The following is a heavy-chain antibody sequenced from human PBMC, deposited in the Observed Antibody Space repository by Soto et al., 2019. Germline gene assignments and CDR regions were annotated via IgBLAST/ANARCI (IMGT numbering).Heavy chain of an antibody. J-gene: IGHJ6*02. CDR3: ASEVVVPAAIGTNYYYYGMDV. V-gene: IGHV1-3*01. D-gene: IGHD2-2*02. CDR1: GYTFTSYA. CDR2: INAGNGNT. Sequence: ASVKVSCKASGYTFTSYATHWVRQAPGQRLEWMGWINAGNGNTKYSQKFQGRVTITRDTSASTAYMELSSLRSEDTAVYYCASEVVVPAAIGTNYYYYGMDVWGQGTTVTVSS.